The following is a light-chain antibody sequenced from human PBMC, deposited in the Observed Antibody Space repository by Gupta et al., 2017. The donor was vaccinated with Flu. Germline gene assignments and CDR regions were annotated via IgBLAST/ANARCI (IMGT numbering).Light chain of an antibody. CDR2: WAS. J-gene: IGKJ1*01. Sequence: NCKSSNSFLVTFNNQSYLAWYQQKPGQPPKLLIYWASTRESGVPDRFSGSGSGTEFTLTISSLQAEDVAVYYCQQYHSFPWTFGQGTKVEIK. CDR3: QQYHSFPWT. V-gene: IGKV4-1*01. CDR1: NSFLVTFNNQSY.